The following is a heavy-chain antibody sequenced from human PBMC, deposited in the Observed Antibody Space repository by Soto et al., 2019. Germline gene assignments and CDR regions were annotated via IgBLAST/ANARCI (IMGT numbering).Heavy chain of an antibody. CDR1: GYTFTSYG. D-gene: IGHD1-1*01. V-gene: IGHV1-18*01. CDR3: ARGRYGDY. Sequence: VHLVHSGAEVRKPGASVKVSCKGSGYTFTSYGIAWVRQAPGQGLEWMGWISAHNDNTNYAQKVQGRVTVTRDTSTSTAYMELRNLRSDDTAVYYCARGRYGDYWGRGALVTVSS. J-gene: IGHJ4*02. CDR2: ISAHNDNT.